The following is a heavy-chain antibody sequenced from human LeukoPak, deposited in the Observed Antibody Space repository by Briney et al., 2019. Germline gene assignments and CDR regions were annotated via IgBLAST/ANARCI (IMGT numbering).Heavy chain of an antibody. CDR3: ASSISSSWARGFDP. D-gene: IGHD6-13*01. CDR1: GGSFSSYY. CDR2: IYYSGST. Sequence: SETLSLTCTVSGGSFSSYYWSWIRQPPGKGLEWFGSIYYSGSTYYNPSLKSRVTISVDTSKNQFSLKLSSVTAADTAVYYCASSISSSWARGFDPWGQGTLVTVSS. J-gene: IGHJ5*02. V-gene: IGHV4-39*01.